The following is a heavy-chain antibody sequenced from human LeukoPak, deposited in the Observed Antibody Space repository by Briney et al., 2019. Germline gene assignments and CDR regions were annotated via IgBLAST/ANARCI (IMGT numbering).Heavy chain of an antibody. Sequence: SETLSLTCTVSGGSISSGDYYWSWIRQPPGKGLEWIGYIYYSGSTNYNPSLKSRVTISVDTSKNQFPLKLSSVTAADTAVYYCARDHIVVVPAAIPDYYYYYGMDVWGQGTTVTVSS. V-gene: IGHV4-61*08. CDR3: ARDHIVVVPAAIPDYYYYYGMDV. CDR2: IYYSGST. CDR1: GGSISSGDYY. D-gene: IGHD2-2*02. J-gene: IGHJ6*02.